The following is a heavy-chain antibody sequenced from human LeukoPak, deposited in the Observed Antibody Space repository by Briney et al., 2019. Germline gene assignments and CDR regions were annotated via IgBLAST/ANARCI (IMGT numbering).Heavy chain of an antibody. V-gene: IGHV3-74*01. Sequence: GGSLRLSCAASGFTFSSYWMHWVRQAPGKGLVCVSSINSDGSSTSYADSVKGRYTISRDNAKNTLYLQMNSLRAEDTAVYYCARVELRYFDWLLNHDAFDIWGQGTMVTVSS. CDR1: GFTFSSYW. CDR2: INSDGSST. J-gene: IGHJ3*02. CDR3: ARVELRYFDWLLNHDAFDI. D-gene: IGHD3-9*01.